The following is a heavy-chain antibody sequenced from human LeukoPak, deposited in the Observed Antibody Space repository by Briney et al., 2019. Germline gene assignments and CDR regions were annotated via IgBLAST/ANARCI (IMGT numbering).Heavy chain of an antibody. V-gene: IGHV3-66*01. CDR2: IYSGGST. CDR1: GFTVSSNY. Sequence: GGSLRLSCAASGFTVSSNYMSWVRQAPGKGLEWVSVIYSGGSTYYADSVKGRFTISRDNSKNTLYLQMNSLRAEDTAVYYCASTLAPGYSYGWESYYYYYGMDVWGQGTTVTVS. J-gene: IGHJ6*02. D-gene: IGHD5-18*01. CDR3: ASTLAPGYSYGWESYYYYYGMDV.